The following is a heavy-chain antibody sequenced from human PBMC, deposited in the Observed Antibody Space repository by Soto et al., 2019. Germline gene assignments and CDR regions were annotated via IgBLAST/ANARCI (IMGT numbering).Heavy chain of an antibody. D-gene: IGHD2-2*01. J-gene: IGHJ1*01. CDR2: ISSNGGST. CDR1: GFTFSSYA. CDR3: ARGGIVVVPAAIRGYVGFQH. Sequence: EVQLVESGGGLVQPGGSLRLSCAASGFTFSSYAMHWVRQAPGKGLEYVSAISSNGGSTYYANSVKGRFTISRDNSKNTLYLPMGSLIAQDMAAYYCARGGIVVVPAAIRGYVGFQHWVHGTLVTVSS. V-gene: IGHV3-64*01.